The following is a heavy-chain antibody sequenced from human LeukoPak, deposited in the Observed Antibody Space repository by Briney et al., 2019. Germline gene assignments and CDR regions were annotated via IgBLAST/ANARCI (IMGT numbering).Heavy chain of an antibody. CDR3: AGSWELRPDDAFDI. CDR2: INHSGST. CDR1: GGSFSGYY. J-gene: IGHJ3*02. D-gene: IGHD1-26*01. V-gene: IGHV4-34*01. Sequence: SETLSLTCAVYGGSFSGYYWSWIRQPPGKGLEWIGEINHSGSTNYNPPLKSRVTISVDTSKNQFSLKLSSVTAADTAVYYCAGSWELRPDDAFDIWGQGTMVTVSS.